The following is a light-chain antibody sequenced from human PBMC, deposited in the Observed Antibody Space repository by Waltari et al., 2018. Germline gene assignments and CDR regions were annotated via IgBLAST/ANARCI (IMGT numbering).Light chain of an antibody. V-gene: IGKV4-1*01. CDR2: WAS. J-gene: IGKJ1*01. CDR3: QQYWSTPWT. Sequence: DIVMTQSPDSLAVSLGERATINCKSSQTVLYSSNHKNYLAWYQQKPGQPPKLLIYWASTRESGVPDRFSGSGSGTDFTLTISSLQAEDVAVYYCQQYWSTPWTFGRGTKVEIK. CDR1: QTVLYSSNHKNY.